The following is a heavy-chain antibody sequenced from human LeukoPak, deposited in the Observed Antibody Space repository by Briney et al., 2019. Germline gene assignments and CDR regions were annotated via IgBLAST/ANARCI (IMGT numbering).Heavy chain of an antibody. CDR3: ARGLWSGTY. D-gene: IGHD3-3*01. CDR1: GFTFSSFW. J-gene: IGHJ4*02. CDR2: IKEDGREK. V-gene: IGHV3-7*01. Sequence: PGGSLRLSCAASGFTFSSFWMSRIRQAPGKGLEWVANIKEDGREKYYVDSVKGRFTISRDNAKNSLYLQMDSLRAEDTAVYFCARGLWSGTYWGQGTLVTVSS.